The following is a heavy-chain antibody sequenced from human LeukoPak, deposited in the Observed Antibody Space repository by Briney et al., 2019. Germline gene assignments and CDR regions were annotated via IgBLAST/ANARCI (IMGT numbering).Heavy chain of an antibody. CDR2: IHDSGKS. V-gene: IGHV4-59*01. J-gene: IGHJ4*02. CDR1: GGSKNNYF. D-gene: IGHD3-3*01. CDR3: ARGVNDNFWSGYYLDF. Sequence: PSETLSLNCTVSGGSKNNYFWTWMRQTPLKGLEWIGYIHDSGKSYFNPSLKSRLFMSIGTSRNQFPLNLRSATAADTAVYFCARGVNDNFWSGYYLDFWGQGILVTVSS.